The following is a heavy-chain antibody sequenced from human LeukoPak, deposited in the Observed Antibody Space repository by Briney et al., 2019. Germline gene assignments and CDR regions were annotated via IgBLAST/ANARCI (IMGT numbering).Heavy chain of an antibody. CDR3: ATLGCAGENCPRAGRALGGY. Sequence: GGSLRLPCTGSGFTFSSYTLHWVRQAPGKELEWVSSISSGGTFVFYADSVTGRFTISRDNAGKFLYLQIDSLRAEDTAVYYCATLGCAGENCPRAGRALGGYWGQGTLVTVSS. CDR1: GFTFSSYT. V-gene: IGHV3-21*01. CDR2: ISSGGTFV. J-gene: IGHJ4*02. D-gene: IGHD2-21*01.